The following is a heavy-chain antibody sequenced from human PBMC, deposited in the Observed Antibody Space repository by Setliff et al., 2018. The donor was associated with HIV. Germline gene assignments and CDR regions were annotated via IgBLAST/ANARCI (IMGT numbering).Heavy chain of an antibody. CDR3: ARGRDKYGPIDY. D-gene: IGHD3-10*01. V-gene: IGHV4-39*07. CDR2: IHYSGST. J-gene: IGHJ4*02. Sequence: SETLSLTCAVSGDSISSSSCYWAWIRQPPGKGLEWIGNIHYSGSTNYNPSLKSRVTISVDTSRSQFSLKLSSVTAADTAVYYCARGRDKYGPIDYWGQGTLVTVSS. CDR1: GDSISSSSCY.